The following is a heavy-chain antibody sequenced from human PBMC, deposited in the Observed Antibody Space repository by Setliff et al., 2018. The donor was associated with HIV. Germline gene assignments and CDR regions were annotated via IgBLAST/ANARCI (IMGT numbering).Heavy chain of an antibody. Sequence: ASVKVSCKASGYTFTSYAMHWVRQAPGQRLEWMGWINAGNGDTKYSQKFQGRVTITRDTSATIAYMELSSLTSEDTALYFCARTDYDSGKSVLDSWGQGTLVTVSS. D-gene: IGHD3-10*01. CDR1: GYTFTSYA. CDR2: INAGNGDT. J-gene: IGHJ5*01. V-gene: IGHV1-3*01. CDR3: ARTDYDSGKSVLDS.